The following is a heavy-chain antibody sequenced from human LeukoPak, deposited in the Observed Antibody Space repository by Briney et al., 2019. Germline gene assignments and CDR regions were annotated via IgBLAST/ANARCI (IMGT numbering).Heavy chain of an antibody. J-gene: IGHJ4*02. CDR3: ARFSGYYS. CDR1: GFSFNTYS. Sequence: GGSLRLSCAASGFSFNTYSMNWVRQAPGKGLEWVSVIYSGGSTYYADSVKGRFTISRDNSKNTLYLQMNSLRAEDTAVYYCARFSGYYSWGQGTLVTVSS. CDR2: IYSGGST. D-gene: IGHD3-22*01. V-gene: IGHV3-53*01.